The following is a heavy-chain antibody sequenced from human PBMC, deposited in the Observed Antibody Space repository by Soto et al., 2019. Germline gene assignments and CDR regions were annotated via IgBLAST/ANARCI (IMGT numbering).Heavy chain of an antibody. Sequence: PSEALSLTYSVSDSSITRYFWTWSRQPPGKTLEWIGHVYYSGPSSYNPSLKSRVTISVDTSKHQFSLKLSSVTAADTAVYYCARVRTIHYDVKSGDDPIYWFDPWGPGTLVTVSS. CDR1: DSSITRYF. CDR3: ARVRTIHYDVKSGDDPIYWFDP. V-gene: IGHV4-59*13. D-gene: IGHD3-3*01. CDR2: VYYSGPS. J-gene: IGHJ5*01.